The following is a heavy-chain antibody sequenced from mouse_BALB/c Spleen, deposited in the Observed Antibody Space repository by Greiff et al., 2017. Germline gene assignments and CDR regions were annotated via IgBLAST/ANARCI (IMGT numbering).Heavy chain of an antibody. CDR1: GFSLTSYG. D-gene: IGHD2-1*01. CDR2: IWAGGST. Sequence: VQLQQSGPGLVAPSQSLSITCTVSGFSLTSYGVHWVRQPPGKGLEWLGVIWAGGSTNYNSALMSRLSISKDNSKSQVFLKMNSLQTDDTAMYYCARVGGNYLYYAMDYWGQGTSVTVSS. V-gene: IGHV2-9*02. J-gene: IGHJ4*01. CDR3: ARVGGNYLYYAMDY.